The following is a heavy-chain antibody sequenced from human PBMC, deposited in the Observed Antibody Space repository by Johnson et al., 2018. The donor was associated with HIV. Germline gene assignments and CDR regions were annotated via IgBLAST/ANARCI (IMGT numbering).Heavy chain of an antibody. V-gene: IGHV3-11*04. D-gene: IGHD2-15*01. CDR2: ISSSGSTI. J-gene: IGHJ3*02. CDR1: GFTFSDYY. CDR3: VWYCSGGCSSAFDI. Sequence: QVQLVESGGGLVKPGGSLRLSCAASGFTFSDYYMSWIRQAPGKGLEWVSYISSSGSTIYSADSVKGRFTISRDNAKNSLYLQMNSLRAEDTAVYYCVWYCSGGCSSAFDIWGQGTMVTVSS.